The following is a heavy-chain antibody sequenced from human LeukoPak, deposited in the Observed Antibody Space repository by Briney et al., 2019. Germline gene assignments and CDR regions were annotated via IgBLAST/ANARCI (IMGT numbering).Heavy chain of an antibody. CDR1: GGTFSSYA. CDR2: IIPILGIA. CDR3: AREDFWSGDPIYYYYYGMDV. Sequence: GASVKVSCKASGGTFSSYAISWVRQAPGQGLEWMGRIIPILGIANYAQKFQGRVTITADKSTSTAYMELSSLRSEDTAVYYCAREDFWSGDPIYYYYYGMDVWGQGTTVTVSS. V-gene: IGHV1-69*04. J-gene: IGHJ6*02. D-gene: IGHD3-3*01.